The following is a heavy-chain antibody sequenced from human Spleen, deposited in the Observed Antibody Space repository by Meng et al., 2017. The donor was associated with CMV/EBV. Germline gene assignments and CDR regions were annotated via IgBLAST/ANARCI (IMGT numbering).Heavy chain of an antibody. J-gene: IGHJ4*02. CDR2: IIPLFGTP. CDR1: FRNFA. V-gene: IGHV1-69*05. CDR3: ARGADFHGSGSYYNYFDY. Sequence: FRNFAISWGRQAPGQGLEWMGGIIPLFGTPKYAQKFRGRVTVTTADSTGTAYMELSSLRDEDTAVYYCARGADFHGSGSYYNYFDYWGQGTLVTVSS. D-gene: IGHD3-10*01.